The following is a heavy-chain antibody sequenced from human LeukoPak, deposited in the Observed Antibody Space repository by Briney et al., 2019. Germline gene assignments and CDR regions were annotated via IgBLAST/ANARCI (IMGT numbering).Heavy chain of an antibody. D-gene: IGHD3-16*02. CDR3: ARYDVWGTYRAFDY. CDR2: IYHSGST. Sequence: SETLSLTCTVSGGSISSYYWSWIRQPAGKGLEWIGTIYHSGSTYYNPSLKSRVTISVDTSKNQFSLKLSSVTAADTAVYYCARYDVWGTYRAFDYWGQGTLVTVSS. J-gene: IGHJ4*02. CDR1: GGSISSYY. V-gene: IGHV4-59*08.